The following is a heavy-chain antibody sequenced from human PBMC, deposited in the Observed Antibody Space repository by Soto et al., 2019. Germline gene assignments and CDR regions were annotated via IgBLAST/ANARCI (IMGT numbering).Heavy chain of an antibody. V-gene: IGHV1-46*02. D-gene: IGHD6-6*01. CDR1: GYTFNSYY. CDR2: INPSGGST. CDR3: ARHVRDSSSFSGRYYFDY. Sequence: GASVKVSCKASGYTFNSYYRQWVRQAPGQGLEWMGIINPSGGSTSYAQKFQGRVTMSVDTSKNLFSLNLRSVTAADTAVYYCARHVRDSSSFSGRYYFDYWGQGTLVTVSS. J-gene: IGHJ4*02.